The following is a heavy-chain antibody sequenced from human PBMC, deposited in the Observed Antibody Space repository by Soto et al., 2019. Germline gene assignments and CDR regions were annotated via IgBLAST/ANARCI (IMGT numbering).Heavy chain of an antibody. CDR2: IIPILGIA. V-gene: IGHV1-69*08. Sequence: QVQLVQSGAEVKKPWSSVKVSCKASGGTFSSYTISWVRQAPGQGLEWMGRIIPILGIANYAQKFQGRVTITADKSTSTAYMELSSLRSEHTAVYYCARDYDILTGYYHNWFDPWGQGTLVTVSS. CDR3: ARDYDILTGYYHNWFDP. D-gene: IGHD3-9*01. CDR1: GGTFSSYT. J-gene: IGHJ5*02.